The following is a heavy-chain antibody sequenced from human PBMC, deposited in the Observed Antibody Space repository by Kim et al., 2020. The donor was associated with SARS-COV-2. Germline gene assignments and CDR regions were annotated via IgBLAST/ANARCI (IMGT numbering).Heavy chain of an antibody. V-gene: IGHV3-7*03. J-gene: IGHJ4*02. Sequence: GGSLRLSCAASGFTFSSYWMSWVRQAPGKGLEWVANIKQDGSEKYYVDSVKGRFTISRDNAKNSLYLQMNSLRAEDTAVYYCARATRGPYYDILTWLSLKTGFDYWGQGTLVTVSS. CDR3: ARATRGPYYDILTWLSLKTGFDY. CDR1: GFTFSSYW. CDR2: IKQDGSEK. D-gene: IGHD3-9*01.